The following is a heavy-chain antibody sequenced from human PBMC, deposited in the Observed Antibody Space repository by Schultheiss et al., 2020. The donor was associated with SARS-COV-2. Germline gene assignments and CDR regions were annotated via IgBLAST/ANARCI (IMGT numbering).Heavy chain of an antibody. CDR2: IYYSGST. CDR3: ARGGVATDDGYYFDY. CDR1: GGSISSGGYY. Sequence: SETLSLTCTVYGGSISSGGYYWSWIRQHPGKGLEWIGYIYYSGSTYYNPSLKSRVTISVDTSKNQFSLKLSSVTAADTAVYYCARGGVATDDGYYFDYWGQGTLVTVSS. J-gene: IGHJ4*02. D-gene: IGHD5-12*01. V-gene: IGHV4-31*03.